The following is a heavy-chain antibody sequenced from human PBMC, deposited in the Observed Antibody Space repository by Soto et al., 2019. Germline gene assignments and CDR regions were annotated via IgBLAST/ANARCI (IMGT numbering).Heavy chain of an antibody. V-gene: IGHV3-15*07. CDR1: GFIFSNSW. CDR3: TTDSYMTNIIVRFDY. D-gene: IGHD4-17*01. CDR2: VKSKTDGGTT. J-gene: IGHJ4*01. Sequence: EGSLILSCAASGFIFSNSWINWVRQAPGKGLEWVGRVKSKTDGGTTDFAAPVKGRFAISRDDSKNMVYLEMNSLKTEDTAIYYCTTDSYMTNIIVRFDYWGHGTLVTVSS.